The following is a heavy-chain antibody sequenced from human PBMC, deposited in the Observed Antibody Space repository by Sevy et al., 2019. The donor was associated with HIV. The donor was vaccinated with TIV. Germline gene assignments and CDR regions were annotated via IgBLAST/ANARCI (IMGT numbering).Heavy chain of an antibody. D-gene: IGHD2-15*01. Sequence: GGSLRLSCAASGFTFSDHYVDWVRQAPGKGLEWVGRIRNRPNSYTTEYAAHVKGGFTISRDEARNSVYLQMNSLKTQDSAVYYCVRGPNCGVGGCQQISPYCLDVWGKGATVTVSS. V-gene: IGHV3-72*01. CDR1: GFTFSDHY. CDR2: IRNRPNSYTT. CDR3: VRGPNCGVGGCQQISPYCLDV. J-gene: IGHJ6*03.